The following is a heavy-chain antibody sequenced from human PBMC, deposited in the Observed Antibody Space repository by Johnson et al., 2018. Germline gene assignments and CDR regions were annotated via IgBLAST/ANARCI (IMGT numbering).Heavy chain of an antibody. CDR1: GFTFSSYG. CDR3: AKPRDRYGYYYYMDV. CDR2: ISYDGSNK. J-gene: IGHJ6*03. Sequence: QVQLVQSGGGVVQPGRSLRLSCAASGFTFSSYGIHWVRQAPGKGLEWVAVISYDGSNKYYADSVKGRFTISRDNSKNTLYLQMNSLSAEDTAMYYCAKPRDRYGYYYYMDVWGKGTTVTVSS. D-gene: IGHD5-18*01. V-gene: IGHV3-30*18.